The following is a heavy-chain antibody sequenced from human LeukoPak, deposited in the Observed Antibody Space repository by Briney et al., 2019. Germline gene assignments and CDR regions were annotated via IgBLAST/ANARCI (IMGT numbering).Heavy chain of an antibody. J-gene: IGHJ6*02. D-gene: IGHD3-22*01. Sequence: SETLSLTCTVSGGSISSYYWNWIRQLPGKGPEWIGYIHYSGSTNYNPSLKSRVTMSLDTSQNQFSLEVSSVTAADTAVYYCARYYHDTSGYWSGLRYYGMDVWGQGTTVTVSS. CDR1: GGSISSYY. CDR3: ARYYHDTSGYWSGLRYYGMDV. CDR2: IHYSGST. V-gene: IGHV4-59*08.